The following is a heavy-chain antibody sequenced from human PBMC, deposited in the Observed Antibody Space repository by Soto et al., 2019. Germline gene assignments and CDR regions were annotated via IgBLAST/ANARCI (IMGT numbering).Heavy chain of an antibody. J-gene: IGHJ6*03. CDR1: GGSISSYY. V-gene: IGHV4-59*01. D-gene: IGHD6-6*01. CDR2: IYYSGST. Sequence: SETLSLTCTVSGGSISSYYWSWIRQPPGKGLEWIGYIYYSGSTNYNPSLKSRVTISVDTSKNQFSLKLSSVTAADTAVYYCARGGAAPNNYYYYMDVWGKGTTVTVSS. CDR3: ARGGAAPNNYYYYMDV.